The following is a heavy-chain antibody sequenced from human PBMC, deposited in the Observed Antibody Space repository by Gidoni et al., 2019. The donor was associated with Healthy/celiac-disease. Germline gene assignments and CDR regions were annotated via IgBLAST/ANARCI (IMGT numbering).Heavy chain of an antibody. CDR3: AHRLEKPESPSNWFDP. CDR2: IYWNDDK. V-gene: IGHV2-5*01. J-gene: IGHJ5*02. D-gene: IGHD3-10*01. Sequence: QITLKESGPTLVKPTQTLTLPCTFSGFSLSTSGVGVGWIRQPPGKALEWLALIYWNDDKRYSPSLKSRLTITKDTSKNQVVLTMTNMDPVDTATYYCAHRLEKPESPSNWFDPWGQGTLVTVSS. CDR1: GFSLSTSGVG.